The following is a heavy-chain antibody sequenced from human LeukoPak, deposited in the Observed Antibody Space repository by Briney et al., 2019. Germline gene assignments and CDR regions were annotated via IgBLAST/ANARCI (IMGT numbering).Heavy chain of an antibody. CDR2: IYYSGGT. CDR3: ARHTGSGSYPNDYYYYYYGMDV. D-gene: IGHD3-10*01. V-gene: IGHV4-59*08. CDR1: GGSISSYY. Sequence: RPSETLSLTCTVSGGSISSYYWSWIRQPPGKGLEWIGYIYYSGGTNYNPSLKSRVTISVDTSKNQFSLKLSSVTAADTAVYYCARHTGSGSYPNDYYYYYYGMDVWGQGTTVTVSS. J-gene: IGHJ6*02.